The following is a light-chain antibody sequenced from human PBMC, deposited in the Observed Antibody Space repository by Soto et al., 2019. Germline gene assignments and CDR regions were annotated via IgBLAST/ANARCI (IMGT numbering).Light chain of an antibody. CDR1: QSISNW. V-gene: IGKV1-5*01. Sequence: DIQMTQSPTTLSASVGDRVTITCRASQSISNWLAWYQQKPGKAPKLLIYDASSLESGVPSRLSGSGSGTEFTLTISSLQPDDSATYYCQKYNSYLWTFGQGTKVDIK. J-gene: IGKJ1*01. CDR3: QKYNSYLWT. CDR2: DAS.